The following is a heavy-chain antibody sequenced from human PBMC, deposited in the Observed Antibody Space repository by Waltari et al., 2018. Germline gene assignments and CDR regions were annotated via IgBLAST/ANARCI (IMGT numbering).Heavy chain of an antibody. V-gene: IGHV1-8*03. CDR3: ARALDYGAPDAFDI. J-gene: IGHJ3*02. D-gene: IGHD4-17*01. CDR2: MNPNSGNT. Sequence: QVQLVQSGAEVKKPGASVKVSCKASGYTFTSYDINWVRQATGQGVELMGWMNPNSGNTGNAQKFQGRVTITRNTSISKAYMELSSLRSEDTAVYYCARALDYGAPDAFDIWGQGTMVTVSS. CDR1: GYTFTSYD.